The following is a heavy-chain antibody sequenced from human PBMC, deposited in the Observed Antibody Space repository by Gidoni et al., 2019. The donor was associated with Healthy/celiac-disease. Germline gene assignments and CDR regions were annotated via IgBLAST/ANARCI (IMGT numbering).Heavy chain of an antibody. CDR2: IRGSCGST. J-gene: IGHJ4*02. CDR3: AKDEYYDSSGPFCY. D-gene: IGHD3-22*01. V-gene: IGHV3-23*01. Sequence: EVQLLESGGGLVQPGGSLRLSCAASGFTFSSNAMSGVRQAPGKVLELGSVIRGSCGSTDYADSVKGRFTISRDNSKNTLYLQMNSLRAEDTAVYYCAKDEYYDSSGPFCYWGQGTLVTVSS. CDR1: GFTFSSNA.